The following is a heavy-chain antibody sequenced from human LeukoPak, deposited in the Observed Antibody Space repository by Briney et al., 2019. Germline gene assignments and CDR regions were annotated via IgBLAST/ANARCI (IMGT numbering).Heavy chain of an antibody. CDR3: ARDSRKYDSDAFDI. Sequence: GGSLRLSCAASGFTFSSYTMNWVRQAPGKGLEWVSAISGSGGSTYYADSVKGRFTISRDNAKNSLYLQMNSLRAEDTAVYYCARDSRKYDSDAFDIWGQGTMVTVSS. D-gene: IGHD3-22*01. V-gene: IGHV3-21*01. CDR1: GFTFSSYT. J-gene: IGHJ3*02. CDR2: ISGSGGST.